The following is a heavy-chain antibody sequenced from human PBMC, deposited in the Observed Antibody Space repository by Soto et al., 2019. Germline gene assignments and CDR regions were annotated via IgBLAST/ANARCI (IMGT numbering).Heavy chain of an antibody. CDR1: GFTVSSNY. CDR3: ARHPGIANYYYGMDV. J-gene: IGHJ6*02. V-gene: IGHV3-53*01. D-gene: IGHD6-13*01. CDR2: IYSGGST. Sequence: PGGSLRLSCAASGFTVSSNYMSWVRQAPGKGLEWVSVIYSGGSTYYADSVKGRFTISRDNSKNTLYLQMNSLRAEDTAVYYCARHPGIANYYYGMDVWGQGTTVTVS.